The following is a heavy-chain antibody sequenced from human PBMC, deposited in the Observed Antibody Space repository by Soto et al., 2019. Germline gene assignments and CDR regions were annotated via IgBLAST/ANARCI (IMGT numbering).Heavy chain of an antibody. J-gene: IGHJ6*02. CDR2: ISWDGGST. Sequence: PGGSLRLSCAASGFTFDDYAMHWIRQAPGKGLEWVSLISWDGGSTYYADSVKGRFTISRDNSKNSLYLQMNSLRAEDTALYYCAKGKDRGYYYGMDVWGQGXTVTVYS. V-gene: IGHV3-43D*04. CDR1: GFTFDDYA. CDR3: AKGKDRGYYYGMDV.